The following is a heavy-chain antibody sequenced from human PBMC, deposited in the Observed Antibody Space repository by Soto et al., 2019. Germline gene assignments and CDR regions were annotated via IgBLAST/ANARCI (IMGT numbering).Heavy chain of an antibody. V-gene: IGHV2-5*02. CDR2: IYWDDDK. Sequence: QITLKESGPTLVKPTQTLSLTCTFSGFSLSTSGVGVTWIRQPPEKALEWLAIIYWDDDKRYSPSLKSRLTITKDTSKNQVVLTMTIMDPVDTATYYCAHPRLRGYFDCWGQGTLVTVSS. J-gene: IGHJ4*02. CDR3: AHPRLRGYFDC. CDR1: GFSLSTSGVG.